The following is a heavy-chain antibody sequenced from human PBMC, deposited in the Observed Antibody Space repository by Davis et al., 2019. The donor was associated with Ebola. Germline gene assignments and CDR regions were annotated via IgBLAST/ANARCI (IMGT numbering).Heavy chain of an antibody. CDR2: INPNSGGT. J-gene: IGHJ4*02. V-gene: IGHV1-2*02. CDR1: GYTFAGYY. CDR3: ARGSLRSCSGGSCYSGGFDY. Sequence: ASVKVSCKASGYTFAGYYMHWVRQAPGQGLEWMGWINPNSGGTNYAQKFQGRVTMTRDTSISTAYMELSRLRSDDTAVYYCARGSLRSCSGGSCYSGGFDYWGQGTLVTVSS. D-gene: IGHD2-15*01.